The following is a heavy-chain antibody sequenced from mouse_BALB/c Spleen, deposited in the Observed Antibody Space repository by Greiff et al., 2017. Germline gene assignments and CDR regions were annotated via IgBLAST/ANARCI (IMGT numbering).Heavy chain of an antibody. Sequence: EVKLMESGGGLVQPKGSLKLSCAASGFTFNTYAMNWVRQAPGKGLEWVARIRSKSNNYATYYADSVKDRFTISRDDSQSMLYLQMNNLKTEDTARYCCAPLGNCVPMDYWGQGTSVTVSA. V-gene: IGHV10-1*02. CDR1: GFTFNTYA. CDR2: IRSKSNNYAT. CDR3: APLGNCVPMDY. D-gene: IGHD2-1*01. J-gene: IGHJ4*01.